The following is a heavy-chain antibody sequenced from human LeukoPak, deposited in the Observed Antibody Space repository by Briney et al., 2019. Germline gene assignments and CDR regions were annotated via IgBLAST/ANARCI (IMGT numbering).Heavy chain of an antibody. CDR1: GYSFTRGHY. D-gene: IGHD2-2*01. CDR3: ARYCSSTSCILRGFDY. Sequence: SETQSLNCSISGYSFTRGHYWGWIRQPPGKGLDWIGNIYHTGSTQYNPSLKSRVTISVDASKKQFSRKLSSVTAAYTAVYYCARYCSSTSCILRGFDYWGQGTLVTVSS. J-gene: IGHJ4*02. CDR2: IYHTGST. V-gene: IGHV4-38-2*01.